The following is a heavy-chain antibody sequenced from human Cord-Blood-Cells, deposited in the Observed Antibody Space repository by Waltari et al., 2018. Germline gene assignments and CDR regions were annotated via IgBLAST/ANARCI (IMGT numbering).Heavy chain of an antibody. J-gene: IGHJ4*02. D-gene: IGHD2-15*01. V-gene: IGHV4-61*01. CDR3: ARVGEYCSGGSCYWNFDY. CDR1: GGSVSSGSYY. Sequence: QVQLQESGPGLVKPSETLSLTCTVSGGSVSSGSYYWSWIRQPPGKGLEWIGYIYYSGSTNYNPSLKSRVTISVDTSKNQFSLKLSSVTAADTAMYYCARVGEYCSGGSCYWNFDYWGQGTLVTVSS. CDR2: IYYSGST.